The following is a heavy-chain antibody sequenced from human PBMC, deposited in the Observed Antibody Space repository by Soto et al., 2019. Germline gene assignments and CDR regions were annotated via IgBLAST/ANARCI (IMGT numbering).Heavy chain of an antibody. Sequence: QVQLVQSGAEVKKPGASVKVSCKASGYTFTSYDIYWVRQATGQGLEWMGWMNPNSGNTGYAQKFQGRVTMTRNTSISTAYMELSSLRSEDTAVYYCARGKITTGYYGMDVWGQGTTVTVSS. J-gene: IGHJ6*02. CDR1: GYTFTSYD. CDR3: ARGKITTGYYGMDV. D-gene: IGHD4-4*01. CDR2: MNPNSGNT. V-gene: IGHV1-8*01.